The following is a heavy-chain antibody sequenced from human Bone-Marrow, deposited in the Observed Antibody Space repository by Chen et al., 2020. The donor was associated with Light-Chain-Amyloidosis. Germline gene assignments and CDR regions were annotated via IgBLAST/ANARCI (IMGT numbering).Heavy chain of an antibody. J-gene: IGHJ4*02. CDR1: GFTFSSYW. CDR3: ARAYCSGDSCPNSLGY. D-gene: IGHD2-15*01. Sequence: EVHLVETGGALIQPGGSLRLSCAASGFTFSSYWMHWVRQAPGKGLVWVSRINGDGSSTSYADSVKGRFTISRDNAKNTLYLQMNSLRAEDTAVYYCARAYCSGDSCPNSLGYWGQGTLVTVSS. V-gene: IGHV3-74*02. CDR2: INGDGSST.